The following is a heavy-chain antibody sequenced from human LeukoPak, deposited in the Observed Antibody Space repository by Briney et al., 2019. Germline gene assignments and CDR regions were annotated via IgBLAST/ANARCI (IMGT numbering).Heavy chain of an antibody. CDR3: ASSGGDCCDFDY. V-gene: IGHV4-39*07. D-gene: IGHD2-21*02. Sequence: SETLSLTCTVSDGSISSSSYYWGWVRQPPGKGLEWIGSIYYSGSTYYNPSLKSRVTISVDTSKNQFSLKLSSVTAADTAVYYCASSGGDCCDFDYWGQGTLVTVSS. CDR2: IYYSGST. J-gene: IGHJ4*02. CDR1: DGSISSSSYY.